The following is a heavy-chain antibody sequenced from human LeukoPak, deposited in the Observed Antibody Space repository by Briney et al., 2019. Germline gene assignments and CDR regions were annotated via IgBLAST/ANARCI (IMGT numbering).Heavy chain of an antibody. CDR3: TRDRWGKYYFDY. V-gene: IGHV3-11*01. CDR2: IGSSGTPI. D-gene: IGHD7-27*01. Sequence: GGSLRLSCAASGFPFSDFYMSWIRQAPGKGLEWVSYIGSSGTPIYYADSVKGRFTISRGNAKNSLYLQMNTLRAEDTAVYYCTRDRWGKYYFDYWGLGTLVTVSS. J-gene: IGHJ4*02. CDR1: GFPFSDFY.